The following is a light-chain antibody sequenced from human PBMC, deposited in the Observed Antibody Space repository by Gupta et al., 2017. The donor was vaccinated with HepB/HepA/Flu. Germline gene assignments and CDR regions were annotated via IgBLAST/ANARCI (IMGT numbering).Light chain of an antibody. CDR3: QSYDSSLSGSVV. J-gene: IGLJ2*01. CDR2: GNN. Sequence: QSVLTQPPSLSAAPGHSVTISCTGSSTNIGAGYDVHWYQQLPGTAPKLLIYGNNNRPSGVPDRFSGSKSGTSASLAITGLQAEDEADYYYQSYDSSLSGSVVFGGGTKLTVL. V-gene: IGLV1-40*01. CDR1: STNIGAGYD.